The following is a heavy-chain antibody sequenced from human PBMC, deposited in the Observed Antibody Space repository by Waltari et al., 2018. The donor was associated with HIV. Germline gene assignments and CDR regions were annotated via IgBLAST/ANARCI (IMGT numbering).Heavy chain of an antibody. CDR3: ARDSKGDFWSGPISKDY. Sequence: QVQLVQSGAEVKKPGASVKVSCKASGYTFTSYGISWVRQAPGQGLEWMGWIGAYNGNTNYAQKLQGRVTMTTDTSTSTAYMELRSLRSDDTAVYYCARDSKGDFWSGPISKDYWGQGTLVTVSS. D-gene: IGHD3-3*01. CDR1: GYTFTSYG. V-gene: IGHV1-18*01. CDR2: IGAYNGNT. J-gene: IGHJ4*02.